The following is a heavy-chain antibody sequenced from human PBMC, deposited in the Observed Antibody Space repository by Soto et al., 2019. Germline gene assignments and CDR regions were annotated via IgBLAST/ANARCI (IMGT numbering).Heavy chain of an antibody. V-gene: IGHV3-33*01. CDR3: ARDMFDWLLTPPEYYYYGMDV. D-gene: IGHD3-9*01. CDR1: GFTFSSYG. Sequence: GGSLRLSCAASGFTFSSYGMHWVRQAPGKGLEWVAVIWYDGSNKYYADSVKGRFTISRDNSKNTLYLQMNSLRAEETAVYYCARDMFDWLLTPPEYYYYGMDVWGQGTTVTVSS. CDR2: IWYDGSNK. J-gene: IGHJ6*02.